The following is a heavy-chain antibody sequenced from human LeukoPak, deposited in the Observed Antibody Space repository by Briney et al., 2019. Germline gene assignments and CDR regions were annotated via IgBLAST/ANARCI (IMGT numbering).Heavy chain of an antibody. D-gene: IGHD5-18*01. CDR1: GFSVRRYS. J-gene: IGHJ5*02. V-gene: IGHV3-30*18. CDR2: ISYEGSDK. CDR3: AKEEGSSSYGAP. Sequence: GGSLRLSCAGSGFSVRRYSIHWVRGAPGKGRGWVGVISYEGSDKYYADSVKGRFTISRHNSKNTVYLQMTSLRTEDTAVYYCAKEEGSSSYGAPWGQGTLVTVSS.